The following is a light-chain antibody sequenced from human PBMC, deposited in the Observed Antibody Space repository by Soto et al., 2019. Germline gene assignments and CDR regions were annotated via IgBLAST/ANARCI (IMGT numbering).Light chain of an antibody. Sequence: DLQLTQSPSFLSASVGDRVTITCRASPAISSSLAWYQHNPGKAPKLLIYAASTLQNRDPSSFSGSGSGTEVTVTISSLQPEDFATYYCQHLNDYRYTFGQGTKVEIK. V-gene: IGKV1-9*01. CDR2: AAS. J-gene: IGKJ2*01. CDR3: QHLNDYRYT. CDR1: PAISSS.